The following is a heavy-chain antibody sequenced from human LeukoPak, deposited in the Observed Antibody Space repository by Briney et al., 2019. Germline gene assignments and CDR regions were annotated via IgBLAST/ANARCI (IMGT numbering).Heavy chain of an antibody. CDR2: ISYSGST. D-gene: IGHD6-19*01. CDR3: ARESTTVAGTFDY. J-gene: IGHJ4*02. CDR1: GGSVSSGSYY. Sequence: SETLSLTCTVSGGSVSSGSYYWSWIRQPPGKGLEWISYISYSGSTNYNPSLKSRVTISVDTSKNQFSLKLSSVTPADTAMYYCARESTTVAGTFDYWGQGTLVTVSS. V-gene: IGHV4-61*01.